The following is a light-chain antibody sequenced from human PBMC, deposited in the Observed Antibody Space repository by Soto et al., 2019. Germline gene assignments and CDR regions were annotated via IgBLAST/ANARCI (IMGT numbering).Light chain of an antibody. J-gene: IGLJ2*01. V-gene: IGLV2-14*01. CDR2: DVS. CDR1: SSGVGGYNY. Sequence: QSALTQPASVSGSPGQSITISCTGTSSGVGGYNYVSWYQQHPGKAPKLMIYDVSNRPSGVSNRFSGSKSGNTASLTISGLQAEDGADYYCSSYTSSSTVFGGGTKLTVL. CDR3: SSYTSSSTV.